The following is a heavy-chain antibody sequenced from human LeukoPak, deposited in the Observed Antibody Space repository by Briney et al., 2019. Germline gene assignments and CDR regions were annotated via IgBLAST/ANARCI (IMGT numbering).Heavy chain of an antibody. CDR1: GVSISSYY. V-gene: IGHV4-39*01. Sequence: SETLSLTCTVSGVSISSYYWGWIRQPPGKGLQWIGCIYYSGSTYYKPSLKSRVTISVDTSKNQFSLKLTSVTAADTAVYYCGRRSRSTWNYRRGDYWGQGTLVTVSS. D-gene: IGHD1-7*01. J-gene: IGHJ4*02. CDR3: GRRSRSTWNYRRGDY. CDR2: IYYSGST.